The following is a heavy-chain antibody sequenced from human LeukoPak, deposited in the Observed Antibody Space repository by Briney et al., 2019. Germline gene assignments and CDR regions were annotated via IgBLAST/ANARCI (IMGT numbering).Heavy chain of an antibody. V-gene: IGHV3-7*01. D-gene: IGHD2-15*01. CDR1: GVTFSNDW. J-gene: IGHJ4*02. CDR2: IRQNVSEK. Sequence: PVRSLRLSCAPSGVTFSNDWISWVRHAPGQGLGWVADIRQNVSEKFYVDSVKGRFPISRDNHKNSLYLQMNRLRGEDTGVYFCARVGGSWELILWGEGTLVSVS. CDR3: ARVGGSWELIL.